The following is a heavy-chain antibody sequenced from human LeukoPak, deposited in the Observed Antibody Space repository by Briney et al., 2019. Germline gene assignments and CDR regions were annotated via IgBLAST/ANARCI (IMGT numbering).Heavy chain of an antibody. CDR1: GGSISSYY. J-gene: IGHJ4*02. V-gene: IGHV4-59*12. CDR3: ARRGSGWYGRFDY. CDR2: IYYSGST. D-gene: IGHD6-19*01. Sequence: KSSETLSLTCTVSGGSISSYYWSWIRQPPGKGLEWIGYIYYSGSTNYNPSLKSRVTISVDTSKNQFSLKLSSVTAADTAVYYCARRGSGWYGRFDYWGQGTLVTVSS.